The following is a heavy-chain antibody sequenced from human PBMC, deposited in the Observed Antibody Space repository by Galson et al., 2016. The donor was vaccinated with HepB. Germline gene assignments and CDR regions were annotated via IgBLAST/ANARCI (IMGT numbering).Heavy chain of an antibody. V-gene: IGHV1-8*01. CDR2: MNPNSGHT. Sequence: SVKVSCKASGYTFTSYDINWVRQATGQGLEWMGWMNPNSGHTGYAQKFQDRVNMTRNISISTAYMELSSLRSEDTAVYYCARFRGDSSGYYWFDPWGQGTLVTVSS. CDR3: ARFRGDSSGYYWFDP. D-gene: IGHD3-22*01. CDR1: GYTFTSYD. J-gene: IGHJ5*02.